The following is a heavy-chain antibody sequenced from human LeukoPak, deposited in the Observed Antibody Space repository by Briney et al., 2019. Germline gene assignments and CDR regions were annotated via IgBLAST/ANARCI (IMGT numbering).Heavy chain of an antibody. Sequence: PSETLSLTCTVSGGSINNFYWSWIRQPPGKGLEWIGYIFYSGSTNYNPSLESRVTISIDTSKSQFSLKVNSLTAADTAVYYCARTGYYASGSSYYYGMDVWGQGTTVTVSS. D-gene: IGHD3-10*01. CDR1: GGSINNFY. V-gene: IGHV4-59*08. J-gene: IGHJ6*02. CDR2: IFYSGST. CDR3: ARTGYYASGSSYYYGMDV.